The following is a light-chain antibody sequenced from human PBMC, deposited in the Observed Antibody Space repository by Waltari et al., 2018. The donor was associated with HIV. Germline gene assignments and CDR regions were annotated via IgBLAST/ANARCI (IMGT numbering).Light chain of an antibody. V-gene: IGLV1-44*01. J-gene: IGLJ2*01. Sequence: QSVLTQPPSASGTPGQRVTISCSGSSSNIASNTVNWYQQLPGTAPKLLIYSDNRRPSGVPERFSGSKSGTSASLAISGLQSEDEADYYCAAWDDSLNGVLFGGGTKLTVL. CDR2: SDN. CDR1: SSNIASNT. CDR3: AAWDDSLNGVL.